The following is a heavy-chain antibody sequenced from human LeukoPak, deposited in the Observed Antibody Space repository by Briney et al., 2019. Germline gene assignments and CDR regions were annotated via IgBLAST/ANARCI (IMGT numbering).Heavy chain of an antibody. D-gene: IGHD5-24*01. Sequence: ASVTVSCTASGYTLTDHHLIWVRQAPGQGLEWVGWIRPNSGGIHYAQEFQGRVTLTRDTSISTAYMEVTRLTSDDTAIYYCARDPVDGYSHYDFWGQGTLVTVSS. CDR3: ARDPVDGYSHYDF. CDR1: GYTLTDHH. V-gene: IGHV1-2*02. CDR2: IRPNSGGI. J-gene: IGHJ4*02.